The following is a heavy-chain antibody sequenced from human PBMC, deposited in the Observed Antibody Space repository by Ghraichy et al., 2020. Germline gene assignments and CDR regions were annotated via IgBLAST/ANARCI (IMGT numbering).Heavy chain of an antibody. CDR3: ARDGYVSAWYWYLDF. CDR2: ISSGSTYI. Sequence: GGSLRLSCAASGFTFSNYNIHWVRQAPGKGLEWVSSISSGSTYIHYADSVRGRFTISRDNARNSLFLQMNNLTAEDTAVYFCARDGYVSAWYWYLDFWGHGTLVTVSS. CDR1: GFTFSNYN. J-gene: IGHJ2*01. V-gene: IGHV3-21*01. D-gene: IGHD6-19*01.